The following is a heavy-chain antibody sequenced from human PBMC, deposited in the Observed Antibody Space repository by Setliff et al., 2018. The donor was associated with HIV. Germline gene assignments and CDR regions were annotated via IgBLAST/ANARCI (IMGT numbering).Heavy chain of an antibody. J-gene: IGHJ4*02. CDR2: IYYSGST. V-gene: IGHV4-31*03. CDR3: ARHSRGWYGGVDY. D-gene: IGHD6-19*01. CDR1: GGSITSGGYY. Sequence: PSETLSLTCSVSGGSITSGGYYWSWIRQHPGKDLEWIGYIYYSGSTFYNPSLKSRVTISVDTSKNQFSLELTSVTAADTAVYYCARHSRGWYGGVDYWGQGTLVTVSS.